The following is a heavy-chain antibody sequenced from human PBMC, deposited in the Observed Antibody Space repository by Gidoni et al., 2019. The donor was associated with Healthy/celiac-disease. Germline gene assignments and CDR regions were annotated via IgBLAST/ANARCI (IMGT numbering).Heavy chain of an antibody. V-gene: IGHV3-23*01. J-gene: IGHJ6*02. CDR1: GFPFRSYA. Sequence: VQLLESGGGLVKPGGSLRLSCASSGFPFRSYAMSWVSQAPGKGLEWVSAISGSGGSTYYADSVKGRFTISRDNSKNTLYLQMNSLRAEDTAVYYCAKDLGGTTVTFYYYYGMDVWGQGTTVTVSS. D-gene: IGHD4-17*01. CDR3: AKDLGGTTVTFYYYYGMDV. CDR2: ISGSGGST.